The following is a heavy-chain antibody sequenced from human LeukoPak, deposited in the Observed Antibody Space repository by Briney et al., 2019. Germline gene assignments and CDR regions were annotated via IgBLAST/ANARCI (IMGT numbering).Heavy chain of an antibody. D-gene: IGHD3-16*01. J-gene: IGHJ6*03. CDR1: GYSFTSYD. V-gene: IGHV1-8*03. CDR2: MNPNSGNA. Sequence: GASVMVSCKASGYSFTSYDINWVRQATGQGLEWMGWMNPNSGNAGYAQKFQGRVTITRNTSISTAYMELSSLRSEDTAVYYCARGDRFGSYYYYMDVWGKGTTVTVSS. CDR3: ARGDRFGSYYYYMDV.